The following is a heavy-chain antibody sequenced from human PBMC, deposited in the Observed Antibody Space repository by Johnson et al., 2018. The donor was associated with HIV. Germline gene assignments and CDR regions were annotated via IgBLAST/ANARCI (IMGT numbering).Heavy chain of an antibody. CDR3: ARGGCSGGYWGPGAFGI. CDR1: GFTFSSYA. V-gene: IGHV3-30-3*01. CDR2: ISYDGSNK. D-gene: IGHD1-26*01. Sequence: QVQLVESGGGVVQPGRSLRLSCAASGFTFSSYAMHWVRQAPGKGLEWVTVISYDGSNKYYADSVKGRFTISRDNSKNTLYLQMNSLRAEDTAVYYCARGGCSGGYWGPGAFGIWGQGTMVTVSS. J-gene: IGHJ3*02.